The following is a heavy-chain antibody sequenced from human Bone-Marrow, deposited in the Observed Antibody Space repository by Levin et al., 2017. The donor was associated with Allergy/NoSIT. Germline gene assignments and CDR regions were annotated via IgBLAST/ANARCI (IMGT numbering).Heavy chain of an antibody. CDR1: GFTFNAYA. V-gene: IGHV3-23*01. J-gene: IGHJ6*02. CDR2: MRGTTGSH. Sequence: GGSLRLSCVASGFTFNAYAMNWVRRAPGKGLEWVSAMRGTTGSHYYADSVKGRFTISRDSSKNTLFLQMDSLRVEDTATYYCAKGTTVYFYYNGMDAWGQGTTVTVCS. CDR3: AKGTTVYFYYNGMDA. D-gene: IGHD2/OR15-2a*01.